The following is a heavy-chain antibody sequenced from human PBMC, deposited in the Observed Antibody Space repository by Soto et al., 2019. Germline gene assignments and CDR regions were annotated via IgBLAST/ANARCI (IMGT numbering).Heavy chain of an antibody. D-gene: IGHD2-8*01. V-gene: IGHV3-66*01. J-gene: IGHJ4*02. Sequence: EVQLAESGGGLVQPGGSLRLSCAASGLTVSRNYMSWVRQAPGKGLEWVSVIYNAGSTNYADSVKGRFTISRDNSKNTLYLQMNSLRVEDTAVYYCATLGDGYWGLGTLVTVSS. CDR3: ATLGDGY. CDR2: IYNAGST. CDR1: GLTVSRNY.